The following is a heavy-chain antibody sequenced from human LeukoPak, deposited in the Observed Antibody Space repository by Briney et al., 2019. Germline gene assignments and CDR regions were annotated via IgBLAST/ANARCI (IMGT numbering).Heavy chain of an antibody. Sequence: WETLSLTCTVSGDSISGSNYHWGWIRQPPGKGLEWLGAADHAGMAISSPTLRGRLSVSVDTPKNEVTLELTSATAADTAVYYCAREPDAWGQGIMVIVSS. CDR2: ADHAGMA. V-gene: IGHV4-39*06. CDR1: GDSISGSNYH. CDR3: AREPDA. J-gene: IGHJ3*01.